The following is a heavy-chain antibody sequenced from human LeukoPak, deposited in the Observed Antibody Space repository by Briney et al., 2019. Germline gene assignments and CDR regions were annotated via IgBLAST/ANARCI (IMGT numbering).Heavy chain of an antibody. D-gene: IGHD2-2*01. CDR1: GYTFTSYG. CDR2: INPNSGGT. CDR3: AVRALVVPAATAAEYFQH. Sequence: GASVKVSCKASGYTFTSYGISWVRQAPGQGLEWMGWINPNSGGTNYAQKFQGRVTMTRDTSISTAYMELSRLRSDDTAVYYCAVRALVVPAATAAEYFQHWGQGTLVTVSS. V-gene: IGHV1-2*02. J-gene: IGHJ1*01.